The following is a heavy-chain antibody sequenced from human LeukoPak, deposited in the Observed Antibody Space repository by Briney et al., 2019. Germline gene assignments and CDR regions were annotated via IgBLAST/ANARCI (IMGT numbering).Heavy chain of an antibody. CDR1: GFTFSSFT. D-gene: IGHD3-22*01. CDR2: ISSSGSDM. CDR3: ARVLSGSWDWFDP. J-gene: IGHJ5*02. V-gene: IGHV3-21*01. Sequence: GRSLRLSCAASGFTFSSFTMNWVRQAPGKGLEWVSSISSSGSDMYYAESVKGRFTISRDNAKNSLCLQMNSLRAEDTAVYYCARVLSGSWDWFDPWGRGTLVTVSS.